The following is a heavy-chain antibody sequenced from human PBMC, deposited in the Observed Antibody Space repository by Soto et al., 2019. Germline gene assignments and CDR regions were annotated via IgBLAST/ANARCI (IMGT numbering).Heavy chain of an antibody. CDR1: GFTFSSYG. CDR3: ARDRGGYSYVTNFEY. Sequence: QVQLVESGGGVVQPGRSLRLSCAASGFTFSSYGLYWVRQDPGKGLEWVAVIWYGGSNKYYADSVKGRLIISRDNSKKTLYLKVDILRAEDTAVYYCARDRGGYSYVTNFEYWGQGTLVTVSS. V-gene: IGHV3-33*01. J-gene: IGHJ4*02. CDR2: IWYGGSNK. D-gene: IGHD5-18*01.